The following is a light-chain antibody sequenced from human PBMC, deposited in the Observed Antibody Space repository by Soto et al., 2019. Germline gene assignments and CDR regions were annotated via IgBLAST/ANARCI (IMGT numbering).Light chain of an antibody. V-gene: IGKV3-11*01. Sequence: EIMFTQSPATLSLSPGEIATLSCRASQSVSRYLAWYQLKPGQAPSLLIYDASNRATGIPARFSGSGSGTDFTLTISSLEPEEFAVYYCHQRSNWPPTFGGGTKVEIK. CDR1: QSVSRY. CDR3: HQRSNWPPT. J-gene: IGKJ4*01. CDR2: DAS.